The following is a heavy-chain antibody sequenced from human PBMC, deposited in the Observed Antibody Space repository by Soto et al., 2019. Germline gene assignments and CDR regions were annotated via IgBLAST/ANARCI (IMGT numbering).Heavy chain of an antibody. CDR2: INHSGST. CDR3: ARGYNENWFDP. J-gene: IGHJ5*02. V-gene: IGHV4-4*02. D-gene: IGHD5-18*01. Sequence: PSQTLSLTCALSAGSISSSNWWSWVRQPPGKGLEWIGEINHSGSTNYNPSLKSRVTISVDKSKNQSSLKLSSVTAADTAVYYCARGYNENWFDPWGQGTLVTVSS. CDR1: AGSISSSNW.